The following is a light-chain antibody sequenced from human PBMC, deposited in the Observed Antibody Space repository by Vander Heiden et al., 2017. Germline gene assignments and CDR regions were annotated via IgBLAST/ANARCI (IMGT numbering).Light chain of an antibody. CDR1: QSISSE. CDR3: QQYNSYPRT. J-gene: IGKJ1*01. CDR2: EAS. V-gene: IGKV1-5*03. Sequence: LQLTHSPSTLSASVGDIVTITCQASQSISSEMAWYQQKPGKAAKLMIYEASSLESGIPSRFSGSGSGTEFTLTISSLQPDDVATYYCQQYNSYPRTFGQGTKVEIK.